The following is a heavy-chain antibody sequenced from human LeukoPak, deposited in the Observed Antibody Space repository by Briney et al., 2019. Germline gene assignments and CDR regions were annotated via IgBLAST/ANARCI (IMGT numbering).Heavy chain of an antibody. CDR1: GFTVRNNY. V-gene: IGHV3-21*01. D-gene: IGHD3-10*01. CDR3: AAYYYGSGSRALDY. J-gene: IGHJ4*02. CDR2: ISGSSTYI. Sequence: GGSLRLSCAASGFTVRNNYMSWVRQAPGKGLEWVSSISGSSTYIHYADSVKGRFSISRDDAKASLHLQINNLRGEDTDVYYCAAYYYGSGSRALDYWGQGTLVTVSS.